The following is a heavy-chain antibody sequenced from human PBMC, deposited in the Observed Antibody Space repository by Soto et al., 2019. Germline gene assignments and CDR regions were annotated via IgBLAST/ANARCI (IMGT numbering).Heavy chain of an antibody. V-gene: IGHV3-74*01. CDR2: INSDASDT. J-gene: IGHJ4*02. CDR3: ALEEGYVANFDH. Sequence: VQLVESGGGLVQPGGSLRLSCAASGFTFSKHWMHWVRQAPGKGLVWVARINSDASDTASADSVKGRFTISRDNAKDTLYLKMNSLRIEDTTVYYWALEEGYVANFDHWGQGTPVTVSS. CDR1: GFTFSKHW. D-gene: IGHD1-1*01.